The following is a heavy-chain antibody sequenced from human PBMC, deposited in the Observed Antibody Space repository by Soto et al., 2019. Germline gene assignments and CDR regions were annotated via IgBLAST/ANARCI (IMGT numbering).Heavy chain of an antibody. V-gene: IGHV4-30-2*01. Sequence: SDNLRLTCGFSGDSISTSRFYWAWIRQPPGKGLEWIGYMYHSGSTYYNPSLKSRVTISIDRSKNQFSLKLSSVTAADTAVYYCARVPDYRGQGILVTVS. J-gene: IGHJ4*02. CDR2: MYHSGST. CDR1: GDSISTSRFY. D-gene: IGHD2-2*01. CDR3: ARVPDY.